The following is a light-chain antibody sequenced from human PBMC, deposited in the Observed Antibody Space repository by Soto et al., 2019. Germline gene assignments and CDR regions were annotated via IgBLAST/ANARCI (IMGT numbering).Light chain of an antibody. CDR1: QRIGRL. J-gene: IGKJ3*01. Sequence: DIQMTQSPSSLSASVGDTVTITCRASQRIGRLLSWYQQQPGKAPKLLIYDGFTLQGGVPSRFSGSGSGTDLTLTIGSLQSEDFTTYYCQQTDRPPFTFGPGTKVDVK. CDR3: QQTDRPPFT. CDR2: DGF. V-gene: IGKV1-39*01.